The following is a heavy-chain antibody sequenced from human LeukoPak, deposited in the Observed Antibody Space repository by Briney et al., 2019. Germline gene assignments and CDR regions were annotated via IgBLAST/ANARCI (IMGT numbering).Heavy chain of an antibody. CDR3: ARGRGYCSSTSCSDFDY. CDR2: IIPIFGTA. V-gene: IGHV1-69*06. Sequence: ASVKVSCKASGGTFSSYAISWVRQAPGQGLEWMGGIIPIFGTANCAQKFQGRVTITADKSTSTAYMELSSLRSEDTAVYYCARGRGYCSSTSCSDFDYWGQGTLVTVSS. D-gene: IGHD2-2*01. CDR1: GGTFSSYA. J-gene: IGHJ4*02.